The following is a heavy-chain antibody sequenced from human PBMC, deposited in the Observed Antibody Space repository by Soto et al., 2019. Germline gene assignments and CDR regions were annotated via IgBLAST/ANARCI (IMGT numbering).Heavy chain of an antibody. CDR2: ISSSGTGI. CDR3: ARAYSDAFDI. J-gene: IGHJ3*02. Sequence: QVQLVESGGGLVKPGGSLRLSCAASGFTFRDYYMTWIRQAPGKGLEWVSYISSSGTGIYYADSVKGRFTISRDNAKNSLYLVMSGLRAEDTAVYYCARAYSDAFDIWGQGTMVTVSS. CDR1: GFTFRDYY. D-gene: IGHD2-15*01. V-gene: IGHV3-11*01.